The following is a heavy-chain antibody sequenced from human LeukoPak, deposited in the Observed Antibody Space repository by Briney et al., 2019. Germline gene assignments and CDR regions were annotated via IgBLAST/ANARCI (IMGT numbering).Heavy chain of an antibody. V-gene: IGHV4-39*01. CDR3: ARHYSPVARNWFDP. J-gene: IGHJ5*02. CDR1: GGSISSSSYY. D-gene: IGHD5-18*01. Sequence: PPETLSLTCTVSGGSISSSSYYWGWIRQPPGKGLEWIGSIYYSGSTYYNLSLKSRVTISVDTSKSHFSLTLSSVTAADTAVYYCARHYSPVARNWFDPWGQGTLVIVSS. CDR2: IYYSGST.